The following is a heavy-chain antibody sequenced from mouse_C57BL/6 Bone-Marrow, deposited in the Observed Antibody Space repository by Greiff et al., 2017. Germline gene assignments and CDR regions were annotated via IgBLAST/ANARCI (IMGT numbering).Heavy chain of an antibody. J-gene: IGHJ3*01. CDR1: GYTFTSYG. V-gene: IGHV1-58*01. CDR3: ARDYYGSSYGWFAY. CDR2: IYIGNGYT. Sequence: EESGAELVRPGSSVKMSCKTSGYTFTSYGINWVKQRPGQGLEWIGYIYIGNGYTEYNEKFKGKATLTSDTSSSTAYMQLSSLTSEDSAIYFCARDYYGSSYGWFAYWGQGTLVTVSA. D-gene: IGHD1-1*01.